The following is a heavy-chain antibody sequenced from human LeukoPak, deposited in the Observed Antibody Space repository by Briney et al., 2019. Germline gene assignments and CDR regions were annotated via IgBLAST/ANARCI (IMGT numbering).Heavy chain of an antibody. CDR3: AKAFSAWACEY. V-gene: IGHV3-23*01. Sequence: GGSLRLSCAAAGFTFSHYAMTWVRQAPGKGLEWVSSINTRGSTYYAASVKGRFTISRDDSKNTLYLQMDSLRAEDTAVYYCAKAFSAWACEYGGQGTLVTVSS. CDR2: INTRGST. CDR1: GFTFSHYA. J-gene: IGHJ4*02. D-gene: IGHD6-19*01.